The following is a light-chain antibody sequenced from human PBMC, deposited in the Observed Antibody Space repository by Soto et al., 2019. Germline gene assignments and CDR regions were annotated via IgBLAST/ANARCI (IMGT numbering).Light chain of an antibody. J-gene: IGKJ3*01. V-gene: IGKV1-33*01. CDR3: QHYNNLPPFT. Sequence: DLPMTQSPSSLSASVGARVSITCQASQDIRTSLSWFQHKPGRAPKLLIYGASYLETGVPSRFRGSGSGTDFTFTISSLQPEDTATYYCQHYNNLPPFTFGPGTIVDIK. CDR1: QDIRTS. CDR2: GAS.